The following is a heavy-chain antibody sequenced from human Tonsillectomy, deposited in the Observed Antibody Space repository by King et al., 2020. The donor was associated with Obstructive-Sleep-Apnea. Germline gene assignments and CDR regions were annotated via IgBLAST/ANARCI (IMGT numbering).Heavy chain of an antibody. D-gene: IGHD2-15*01. Sequence: QLQESGPGLVKPSETLSLTCTVSGGSISSYYWSWIRQPPGKGLEWIGYIYYSGSTNYNPSLKSRVTISVDTSKNQFSLKLSSVTAADTAVYYCARGFRLLPYYYYGMDVWGQGTTVTVSS. CDR1: GGSISSYY. J-gene: IGHJ6*02. V-gene: IGHV4-59*01. CDR2: IYYSGST. CDR3: ARGFRLLPYYYYGMDV.